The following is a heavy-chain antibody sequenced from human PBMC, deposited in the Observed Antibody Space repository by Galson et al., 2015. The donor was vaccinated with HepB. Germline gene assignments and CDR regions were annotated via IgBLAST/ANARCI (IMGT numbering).Heavy chain of an antibody. V-gene: IGHV4-59*02. Sequence: SETLSLTCTVSGGSVSSYYWSWIRQPPGKGLEWIGYIYYSGSTKYNPSLKSRVTISVDTSKNQFSLKLTSVTAADTAVYYCARVPYSPASFHYGVDVWGQGTTVTVSS. CDR2: IYYSGST. CDR1: GGSVSSYY. CDR3: ARVPYSPASFHYGVDV. J-gene: IGHJ6*02. D-gene: IGHD2-21*01.